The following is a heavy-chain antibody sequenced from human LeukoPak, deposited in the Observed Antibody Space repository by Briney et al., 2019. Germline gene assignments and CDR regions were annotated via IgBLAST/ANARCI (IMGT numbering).Heavy chain of an antibody. D-gene: IGHD6-13*01. J-gene: IGHJ6*03. V-gene: IGHV1-2*02. CDR2: INSNSGDT. CDR1: GYTFSGYY. CDR3: ARGGSSSWRDYYYYMDV. Sequence: ASVKVSCKASGYTFSGYYIHWVRQAPGQGLEWMGWINSNSGDTNFAQKFQGRVTMTRDTSISTAYMELSRLRSDDTAVYYCARGGSSSWRDYYYYMDVWGKGTTVTISS.